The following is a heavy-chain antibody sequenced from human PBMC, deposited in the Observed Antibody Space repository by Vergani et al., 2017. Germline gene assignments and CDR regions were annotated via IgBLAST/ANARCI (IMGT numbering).Heavy chain of an antibody. V-gene: IGHV1-69*06. J-gene: IGHJ6*03. CDR3: ARDRGVWGRYYYYMDV. CDR1: GGTFSSYA. D-gene: IGHD3-10*01. CDR2: IIPIFGTA. Sequence: QVQLVQSGAEVKKPGSSVKVSCKASGGTFSSYAISWVRQAPGQGLEWMGGIIPIFGTANYAQKFQGRVTITADKSTSTAYMELSRLRSEDTAVYYCARDRGVWGRYYYYMDVWGKGTTVTVSS.